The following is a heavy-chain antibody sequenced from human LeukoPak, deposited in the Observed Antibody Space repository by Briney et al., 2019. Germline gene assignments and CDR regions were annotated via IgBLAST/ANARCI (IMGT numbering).Heavy chain of an antibody. J-gene: IGHJ6*02. D-gene: IGHD2-15*01. Sequence: GGSLRLSCAASGFTFSSYAMHWVRQAPGKGLEWVAVISYDGSNKYYADSVKGRFTISRDNSKNTLYLQMNSLRAEDTAVYYCASNAHCSGGSCYTLMDVWGQGTTVTVSS. CDR3: ASNAHCSGGSCYTLMDV. V-gene: IGHV3-30-3*01. CDR2: ISYDGSNK. CDR1: GFTFSSYA.